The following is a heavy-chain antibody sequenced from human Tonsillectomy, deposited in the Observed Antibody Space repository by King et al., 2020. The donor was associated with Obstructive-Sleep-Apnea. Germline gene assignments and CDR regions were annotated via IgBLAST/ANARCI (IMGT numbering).Heavy chain of an antibody. Sequence: VQMQESGPGLVKPSETLSLTCTVSGGSISSYYWSWIRQPPGKGLEWIGYIYYSGSTNYNPSLKSRVTISVDTSKNQFSLKLSSVTAADTAVYYCARHRAYITMVRGVTPGPSDYWGQGTLVTVSS. J-gene: IGHJ4*02. D-gene: IGHD3-10*01. CDR2: IYYSGST. CDR3: ARHRAYITMVRGVTPGPSDY. V-gene: IGHV4-59*08. CDR1: GGSISSYY.